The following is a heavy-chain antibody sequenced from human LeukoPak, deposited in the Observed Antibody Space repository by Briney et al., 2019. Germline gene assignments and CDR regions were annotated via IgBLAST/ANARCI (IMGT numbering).Heavy chain of an antibody. CDR2: IYTSGSS. CDR1: GGSISSYY. CDR3: ARDEVVVVPAAMVDYYHYYYMDV. Sequence: SETLSLTCTVSGGSISSYYWSWIRQPAGKGLEWIGRIYTSGSSNYNPSLKSRVTMSVDTSKNQFSLKLSSVTAADTAVYYCARDEVVVVPAAMVDYYHYYYMDVWGKGTTVTVSS. J-gene: IGHJ6*03. D-gene: IGHD2-2*01. V-gene: IGHV4-4*07.